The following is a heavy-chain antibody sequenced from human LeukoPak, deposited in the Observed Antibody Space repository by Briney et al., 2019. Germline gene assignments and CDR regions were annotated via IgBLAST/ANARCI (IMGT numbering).Heavy chain of an antibody. V-gene: IGHV4-34*01. CDR2: INHSGST. CDR3: ASSRSSELTAPV. Sequence: NPSETLSLTCAVYGGSFSGYYWSWIRQPPGKGLEWIGEINHSGSTNYNPSLKSRVTISVDTSKNQFSLKLSSVTAADTAVYYCASSRSSELTAPVWGQGTTVTVSS. CDR1: GGSFSGYY. J-gene: IGHJ6*02. D-gene: IGHD6-6*01.